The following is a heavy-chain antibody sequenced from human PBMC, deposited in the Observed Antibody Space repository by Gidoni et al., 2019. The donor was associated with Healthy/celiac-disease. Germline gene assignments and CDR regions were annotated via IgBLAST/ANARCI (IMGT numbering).Heavy chain of an antibody. V-gene: IGHV3-23*01. D-gene: IGHD1-26*01. CDR1: GFTFSSYA. CDR2: IIGSGGST. CDR3: VRLVGRAFDI. J-gene: IGHJ3*02. Sequence: EVQLLESGGGLVQPGGSLRLSCAASGFTFSSYAMSWVRQAPGKGLEWVSAIIGSGGSTYYADSVKGRFTISRDNSKNTLYRQMNSLRAEDTAVYYCVRLVGRAFDIWGQGTMVTVSS.